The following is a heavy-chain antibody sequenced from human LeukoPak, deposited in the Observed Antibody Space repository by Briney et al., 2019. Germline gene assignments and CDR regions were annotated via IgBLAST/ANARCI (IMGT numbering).Heavy chain of an antibody. J-gene: IGHJ4*02. CDR1: GFTFSSYE. CDR2: ISNSGSTK. Sequence: GGSLRLSCAASGFTFSSYEMNWIRQAPGKGLEWISYISNSGSTKYYADSVKGRFTISRDNAKNSVFLQMNSLRAEHTSVYYCAAVIDYWGQGTLVTVSS. CDR3: AAVIDY. V-gene: IGHV3-48*03.